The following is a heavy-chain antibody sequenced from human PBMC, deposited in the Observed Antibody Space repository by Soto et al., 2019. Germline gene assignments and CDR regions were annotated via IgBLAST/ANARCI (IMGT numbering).Heavy chain of an antibody. CDR3: ARGNYYDSSGYFDY. D-gene: IGHD3-22*01. Sequence: PSETLSLTCTVSGGSISSYYWSWIRQPPGKGLEWIGYIYYSGSTNYNPSLKSRVTISVDTPKNQFSLKLSSVTAADTAVYYCARGNYYDSSGYFDYWGQGTLVTVSS. V-gene: IGHV4-59*01. CDR2: IYYSGST. J-gene: IGHJ4*02. CDR1: GGSISSYY.